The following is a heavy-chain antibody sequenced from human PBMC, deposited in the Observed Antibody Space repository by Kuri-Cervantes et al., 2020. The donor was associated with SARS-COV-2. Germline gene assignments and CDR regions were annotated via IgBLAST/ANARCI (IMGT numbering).Heavy chain of an antibody. CDR3: ARAWIQLWLGPDAFDI. CDR1: GGSFSGYY. Sequence: SETLSLTCVVYGGSFSGYYWSWIRQPPGKGLEWIGEINHSGSTNYNPSLMSRVTISVDTSKNQFPLKLSSVTAADTAVYYCARAWIQLWLGPDAFDIWGQGTMVTVSS. V-gene: IGHV4-34*01. D-gene: IGHD5-18*01. J-gene: IGHJ3*02. CDR2: INHSGST.